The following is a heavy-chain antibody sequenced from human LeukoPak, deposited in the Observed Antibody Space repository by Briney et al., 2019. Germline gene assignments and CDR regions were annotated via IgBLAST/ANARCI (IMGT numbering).Heavy chain of an antibody. CDR3: ARDVSY. J-gene: IGHJ4*02. CDR1: GYSISSGHY. Sequence: SETLSLTCTVSGYSISSGHYWGWIRQPPGKGLEWIGSIYHSGGTYYNPSLKSRGTISVDTSKNQFSLKLSSVTAADTAVYYCARDVSYWGQGTLVTVSS. CDR2: IYHSGGT. V-gene: IGHV4-38-2*02. D-gene: IGHD2/OR15-2a*01.